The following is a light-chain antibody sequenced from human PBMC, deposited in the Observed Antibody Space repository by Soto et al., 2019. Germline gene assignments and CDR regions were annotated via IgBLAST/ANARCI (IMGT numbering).Light chain of an antibody. J-gene: IGKJ5*01. CDR2: GAS. CDR1: QSVSSSF. Sequence: EIVLTQSPGTLSLSPGERATLSCRASQSVSSSFLAWYQQKPGQAPRLLIYGASSRATGIPDRFSGSGSGTDFNLTISRLKPAYLAVYHCQQYGSSPSITFGQGTRLEIK. V-gene: IGKV3-20*01. CDR3: QQYGSSPSIT.